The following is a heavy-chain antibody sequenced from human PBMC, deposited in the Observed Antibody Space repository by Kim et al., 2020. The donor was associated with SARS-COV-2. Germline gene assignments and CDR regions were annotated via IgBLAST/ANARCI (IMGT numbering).Heavy chain of an antibody. CDR1: GGSFSGYY. CDR2: INHSGST. CDR3: ARGPAITMVRGVPDDY. V-gene: IGHV4-34*01. D-gene: IGHD3-10*01. Sequence: SETLSLTCAVYGGSFSGYYWSWIRQPPGKGLEWIGEINHSGSTNYNPSLKSRVTISVDTSKNQFSLKLSSVTAADTAVYYCARGPAITMVRGVPDDYWGQGTLVTVSS. J-gene: IGHJ4*02.